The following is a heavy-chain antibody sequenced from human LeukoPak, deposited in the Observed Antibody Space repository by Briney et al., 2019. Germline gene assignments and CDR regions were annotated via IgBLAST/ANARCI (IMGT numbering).Heavy chain of an antibody. CDR2: ICETGST. J-gene: IGHJ4*02. CDR3: ARSGSGYLRYYFDY. D-gene: IGHD5-12*01. V-gene: IGHV4-59*12. Sequence: SETLSLTCTVSGGSISSYYWSWIRQPPGKGLEWIGFICETGSTNYNPSLKGRVTISVDTSKNQFSLKLSSVTAADTAVYYCARSGSGYLRYYFDYWGQGTLVTVSS. CDR1: GGSISSYY.